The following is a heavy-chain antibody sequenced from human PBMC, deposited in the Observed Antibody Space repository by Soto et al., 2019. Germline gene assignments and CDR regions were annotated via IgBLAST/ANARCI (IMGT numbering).Heavy chain of an antibody. CDR1: GFTFSNAW. D-gene: IGHD2-2*01. J-gene: IGHJ4*02. Sequence: GWSLRLSCAASGFTFSNAWMSWVRQAPGKGLEWVGRIKSKTDGGTTDYAAPVKGRFTISRDDSKNTLYLQMNSLKTEDTAVYYRTTHDIVAAPAEIRGLWGQGTLATVSS. CDR3: TTHDIVAAPAEIRGL. V-gene: IGHV3-15*01. CDR2: IKSKTDGGTT.